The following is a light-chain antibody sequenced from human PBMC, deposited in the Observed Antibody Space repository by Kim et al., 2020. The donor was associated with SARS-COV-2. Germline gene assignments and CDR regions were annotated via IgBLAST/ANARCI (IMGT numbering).Light chain of an antibody. Sequence: DIQITQSPATLSASVGDRVTITCRASQTIGSWLAWYKKKPGKAPNLLIDKTLTLESGVPSRFSGSGPGTAFTLTISSLQPDDFATYFCQQYSASPWTFGQGTKGDIK. V-gene: IGKV1-5*03. CDR3: QQYSASPWT. CDR1: QTIGSW. CDR2: KTL. J-gene: IGKJ1*01.